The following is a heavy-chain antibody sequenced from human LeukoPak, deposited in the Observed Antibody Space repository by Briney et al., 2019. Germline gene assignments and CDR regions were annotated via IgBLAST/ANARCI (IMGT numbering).Heavy chain of an antibody. CDR3: ANGLRGFPDGDWDY. Sequence: PGGSLRLSCAASGFTFSSYAMSWVRQAPGKGLEWVSAISGSGDSTYYADSVKGRFTISRDNSKNTLYLQMNSLRAEDTAVYYCANGLRGFPDGDWDYWGQGTLVTVSS. D-gene: IGHD4-17*01. J-gene: IGHJ4*02. CDR1: GFTFSSYA. CDR2: ISGSGDST. V-gene: IGHV3-23*01.